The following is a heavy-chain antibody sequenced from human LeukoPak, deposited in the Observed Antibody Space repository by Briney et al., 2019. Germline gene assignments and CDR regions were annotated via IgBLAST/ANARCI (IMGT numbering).Heavy chain of an antibody. CDR3: ARVKSAAGSDWFDP. J-gene: IGHJ5*02. V-gene: IGHV4-31*03. CDR1: GGSISSAGYY. Sequence: PSETLSLTCTVSGGSISSAGYYWSWIRQHPGKGLEWIGYIYYSGSTYYNPSLKSRVTISVDTSKNQFSLKLSSVTAADTAVFYCARVKSAAGSDWFDPWGQGTLVTVSS. CDR2: IYYSGST. D-gene: IGHD6-13*01.